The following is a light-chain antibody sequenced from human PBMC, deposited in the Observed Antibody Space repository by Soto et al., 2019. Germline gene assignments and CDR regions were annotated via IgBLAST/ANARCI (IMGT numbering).Light chain of an antibody. CDR2: DVS. CDR3: VSYTGTHIPVA. CDR1: SSDVGAYNS. J-gene: IGLJ2*01. Sequence: QSALTQPRSVSGSPGQSVTISCTGTSSDVGAYNSVSWYQQHPDKAPKLMIYDVSQRPSGVPDRFSGSKSGNTASLTISGLQDEDEVDYYCVSYTGTHIPVALGGGTKLTVL. V-gene: IGLV2-11*01.